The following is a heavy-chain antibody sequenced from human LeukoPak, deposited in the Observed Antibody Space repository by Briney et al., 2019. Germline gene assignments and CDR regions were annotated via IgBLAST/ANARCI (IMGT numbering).Heavy chain of an antibody. CDR2: IYYSGST. J-gene: IGHJ5*02. V-gene: IGHV4-59*01. CDR1: GGSISSYY. Sequence: NPSETLSLTCTVSGGSISSYYWSWIRQPPGKGLEWIGYIYYSGSTNYNPSLKSRVTISVDTSKNQFSLKLSSVTAADTAVYYCARDPATYGSGSVWFDPWGQGTLVTVSS. CDR3: ARDPATYGSGSVWFDP. D-gene: IGHD3-10*01.